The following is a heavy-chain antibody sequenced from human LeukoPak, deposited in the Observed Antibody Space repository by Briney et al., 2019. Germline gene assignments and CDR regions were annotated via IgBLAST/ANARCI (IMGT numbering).Heavy chain of an antibody. CDR2: IGWNSGGI. V-gene: IGHV3-9*01. CDR1: GFTFDDYA. D-gene: IGHD1-26*01. CDR3: ARVKARRYSGSYGTVDY. Sequence: GGSLRLSCAASGFTFDDYAMHWVRQAPGKGLEWVSGIGWNSGGIVYADSVKGRFTISRDNAKNSLYLQMNSLRAEDTAVYYCARVKARRYSGSYGTVDYWGQGTLVTVSS. J-gene: IGHJ4*02.